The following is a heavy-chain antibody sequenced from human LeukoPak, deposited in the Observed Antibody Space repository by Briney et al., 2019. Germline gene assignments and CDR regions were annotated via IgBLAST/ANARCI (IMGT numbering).Heavy chain of an antibody. J-gene: IGHJ6*02. CDR3: AKVTGSRYFDWPNMDV. D-gene: IGHD3-9*01. V-gene: IGHV3-23*01. CDR2: ISGSGDGT. CDR1: GFTFSTYA. Sequence: PGGSLRLSCAASGFTFSTYAMSWVRQAPGKGLEWVSVISGSGDGTYYADSVKGRFSISRDNSKNTLYLQLNSLRAEDTALYYCAKVTGSRYFDWPNMDVWGQGTTVTVSS.